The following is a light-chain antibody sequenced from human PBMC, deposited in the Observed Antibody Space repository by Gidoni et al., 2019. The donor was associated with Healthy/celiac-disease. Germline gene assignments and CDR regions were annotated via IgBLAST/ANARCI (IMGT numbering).Light chain of an antibody. CDR3: CSYAGSGTSV. CDR2: EDN. V-gene: IGLV2-23*01. Sequence: QSALTQPAAVSGSPGQSITISCTGTSSGVRNYNLVSLYQHHPGKAPNLMISEDNKRPSGVSNRFSRSTSGNSASLTLSGLQAEDEADYYCCSYAGSGTSVFGTGTKFTVL. CDR1: SSGVRNYNL. J-gene: IGLJ1*01.